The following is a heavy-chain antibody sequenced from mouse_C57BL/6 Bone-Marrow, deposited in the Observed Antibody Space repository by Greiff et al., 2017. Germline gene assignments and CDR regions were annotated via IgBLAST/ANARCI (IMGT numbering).Heavy chain of an antibody. CDR3: ARQGLWLQRRGYYFDY. V-gene: IGHV5-9*01. Sequence: EVHLVESGGGLVKPGGSLKLSCAASGFTFSSYTMSWVRQTPEKRLEWVATISGGGGNTYYPDSVKGRFTISRDNAKNTLYLQMSILRSEDTALYFCARQGLWLQRRGYYFDYWGQGTTLTVSS. D-gene: IGHD2-2*01. J-gene: IGHJ2*01. CDR2: ISGGGGNT. CDR1: GFTFSSYT.